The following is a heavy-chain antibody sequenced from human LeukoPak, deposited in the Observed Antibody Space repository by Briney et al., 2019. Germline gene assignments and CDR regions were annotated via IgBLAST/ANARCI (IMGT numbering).Heavy chain of an antibody. D-gene: IGHD3-10*01. Sequence: PSETLSLTCTVSGGSISSSSYYWGWIRQPPGKGLEWIGSIYDSGSTYYNPSLKSRVTISVDTSKNQFSLKLSSVTAADTAVYYCARHSSRDIPVLLWFGELFPPFDYWGQGTLVTVSS. CDR1: GGSISSSSYY. V-gene: IGHV4-39*01. J-gene: IGHJ4*02. CDR2: IYDSGST. CDR3: ARHSSRDIPVLLWFGELFPPFDY.